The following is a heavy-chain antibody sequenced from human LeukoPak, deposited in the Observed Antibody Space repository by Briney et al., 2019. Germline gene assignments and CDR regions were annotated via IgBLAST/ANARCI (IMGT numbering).Heavy chain of an antibody. CDR1: GFTFSSYS. CDR2: ISYDGSNR. D-gene: IGHD4-17*01. Sequence: GGSLRLSCAASGFTFSSYSMNWVRQAPGKGLEWVAVISYDGSNRYYADSVKGRFTISRDNSKNTLYLQMNSLRAEDTAVYYCAKPIMTTVTTLGLYFDYWGQGALVTVSS. V-gene: IGHV3-30*18. CDR3: AKPIMTTVTTLGLYFDY. J-gene: IGHJ4*02.